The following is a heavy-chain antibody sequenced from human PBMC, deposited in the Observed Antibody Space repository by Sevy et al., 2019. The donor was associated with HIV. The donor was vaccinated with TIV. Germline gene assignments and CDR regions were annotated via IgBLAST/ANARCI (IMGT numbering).Heavy chain of an antibody. CDR1: GFTFSSYS. V-gene: IGHV3-48*01. CDR3: ARGYGALDDY. J-gene: IGHJ4*02. D-gene: IGHD4-17*01. Sequence: GGSLRLSCAASGFTFSSYSMNWVRQAPGKGLEWASYISSSSSTIYYADSVRGRFTISRDNAKNSLYLQMNSLRAEDTAVSYCARGYGALDDYWGQGTLVTVSS. CDR2: ISSSSSTI.